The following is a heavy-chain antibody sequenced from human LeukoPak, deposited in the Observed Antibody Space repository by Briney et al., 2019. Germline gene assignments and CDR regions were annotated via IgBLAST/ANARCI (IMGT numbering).Heavy chain of an antibody. CDR2: IRSKANSYAT. J-gene: IGHJ4*02. CDR3: ARGADRVVPAAMLDY. CDR1: GFTFSGPA. V-gene: IGHV3-73*01. Sequence: PGGSLRLSCAASGFTFSGPAMHWVRQASGKGLEWVGRIRSKANSYATAYAASVKGRFTISRDDSKNTAYLQMNSLRAEDTALYHCARGADRVVPAAMLDYWGQGTLVTVSS. D-gene: IGHD2-2*01.